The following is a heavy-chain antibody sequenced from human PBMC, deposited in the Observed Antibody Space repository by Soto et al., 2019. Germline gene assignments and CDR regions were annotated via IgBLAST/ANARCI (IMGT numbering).Heavy chain of an antibody. J-gene: IGHJ4*02. CDR2: IYYSGST. CDR1: GGSISSGGYY. Sequence: SETLSLTCTVSGGSISSGGYYWSWIRQHPGKGLEWIGYIYYSGSTYYNPSLKSRVTISVDTSKNQFSLKLSSVTAADTVVYYCARDRISNYDHYYFDYWGQGTLVTVSS. CDR3: ARDRISNYDHYYFDY. D-gene: IGHD4-4*01. V-gene: IGHV4-31*03.